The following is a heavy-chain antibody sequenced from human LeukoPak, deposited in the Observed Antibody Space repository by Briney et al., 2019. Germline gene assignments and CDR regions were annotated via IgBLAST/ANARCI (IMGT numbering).Heavy chain of an antibody. V-gene: IGHV4-30-2*01. CDR2: IYHCGST. J-gene: IGHJ4*02. CDR1: GGSISSGGYS. Sequence: TLSLTCAVSGGSISSGGYSWSWIRQPPGKGLEWIGYIYHCGSTYYNPSLKSRVTISVDRSKNQFSLKLSSVTAADTAVYYCARGVDYSNYFDYWGQGTLVTVSS. CDR3: ARGVDYSNYFDY. D-gene: IGHD4-11*01.